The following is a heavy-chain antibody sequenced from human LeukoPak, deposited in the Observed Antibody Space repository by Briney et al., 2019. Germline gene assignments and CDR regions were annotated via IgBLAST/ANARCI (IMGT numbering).Heavy chain of an antibody. CDR1: GASINSYY. V-gene: IGHV4-59*01. Sequence: PSETLSLTCTVSGASINSYYWSWTRQPPGKGLEWIGYIYYTGSINYNPSLKSRVTISVDTSKNQFSLKLTSVTAADTAVYYCARGGGRFDYWGQGTLVTVSS. J-gene: IGHJ4*02. D-gene: IGHD2-15*01. CDR3: ARGGGRFDY. CDR2: IYYTGSI.